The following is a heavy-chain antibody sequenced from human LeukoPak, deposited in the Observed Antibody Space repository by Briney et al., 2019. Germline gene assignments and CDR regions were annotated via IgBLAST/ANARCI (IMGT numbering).Heavy chain of an antibody. D-gene: IGHD1-20*01. CDR1: GYTFTGYY. V-gene: IGHV1-2*04. CDR3: ARGGITGTTRGPTRLNDAFDI. J-gene: IGHJ3*02. CDR2: INPNSGGT. Sequence: ASVKVSCKTSGYTFTGYYMHWVRQAPGQGLEWMGWINPNSGGTNYAQKFQGWVTMTRDTSISTAYMELSRLRSDDTAVYYCARGGITGTTRGPTRLNDAFDIWGQGTMVTVSS.